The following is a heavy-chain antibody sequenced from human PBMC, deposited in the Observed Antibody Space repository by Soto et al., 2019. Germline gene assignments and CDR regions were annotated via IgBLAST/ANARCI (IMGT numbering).Heavy chain of an antibody. CDR3: ARERSTDDPLEY. V-gene: IGHV1-18*01. CDR2: ISSYNGNT. J-gene: IGHJ4*02. Sequence: ASVKVSCKASGYTFISSGISWVRQAPGQGLEWMAWISSYNGNTNYAQKFQGRVSLTTDTSTSTAYMELRSLRSDDTAVYYCARERSTDDPLEYWGQGTLVTVSS. D-gene: IGHD3-16*01. CDR1: GYTFISSG.